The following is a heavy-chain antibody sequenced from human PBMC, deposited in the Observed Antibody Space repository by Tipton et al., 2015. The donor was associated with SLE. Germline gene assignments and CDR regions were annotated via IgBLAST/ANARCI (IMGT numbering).Heavy chain of an antibody. V-gene: IGHV3-23*01. CDR1: GFTFSSYA. D-gene: IGHD2-15*01. CDR2: MSGSGGST. J-gene: IGHJ6*02. Sequence: SLRLSCAASGFTFSSYAMSWVRQAPGKGLEWVSGMSGSGGSTSYGDSVKGRFTISRDNAKNTLYLQMNSLRAGDTAVYYCARERRSRPYYYSDYGMDVWGQGTTVTVSS. CDR3: ARERRSRPYYYSDYGMDV.